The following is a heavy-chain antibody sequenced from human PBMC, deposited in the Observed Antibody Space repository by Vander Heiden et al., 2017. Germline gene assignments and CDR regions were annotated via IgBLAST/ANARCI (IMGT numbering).Heavy chain of an antibody. D-gene: IGHD2-2*01. Sequence: QLQLQESGSGLVKPSQTLSLTCAVSGGYISSGGYSWSWIRQPPGKGLEWIGYIYHSGSTYYNPSLKSRVTISVDRSKNQFSLKLSSVTAADTAVYYCARSVPAALYVNWFDPWGQGTLVTVSS. V-gene: IGHV4-30-2*01. CDR3: ARSVPAALYVNWFDP. CDR1: GGYISSGGYS. J-gene: IGHJ5*02. CDR2: IYHSGST.